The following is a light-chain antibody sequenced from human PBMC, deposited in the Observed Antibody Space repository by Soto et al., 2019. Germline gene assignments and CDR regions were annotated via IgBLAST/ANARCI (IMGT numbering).Light chain of an antibody. Sequence: DIQMTQSPSSLSASVGDRVTITCRASQRISSWLAWYQQKPGKAPKVLIYDASSLESGGPSRFSGSGSGTEFTLTISSLQPDDFATYYCQQYNTYSTFGQGTKV. V-gene: IGKV1-5*01. CDR2: DAS. J-gene: IGKJ1*01. CDR1: QRISSW. CDR3: QQYNTYST.